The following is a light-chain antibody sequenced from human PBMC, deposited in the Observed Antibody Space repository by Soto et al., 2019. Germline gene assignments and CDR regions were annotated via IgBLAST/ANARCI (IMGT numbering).Light chain of an antibody. CDR1: QSISYN. J-gene: IGKJ5*01. CDR3: QQYDNLPLT. V-gene: IGKV1-33*01. CDR2: DAS. Sequence: IQLTQSPSSLPASVGDRVTITCRASQSISYNLNWYQQKPGKAPKLLIYDASNLETGVPSRFSGSGSGTDFTFTISSLQPEDIATYYCQQYDNLPLTFGQGTRL.